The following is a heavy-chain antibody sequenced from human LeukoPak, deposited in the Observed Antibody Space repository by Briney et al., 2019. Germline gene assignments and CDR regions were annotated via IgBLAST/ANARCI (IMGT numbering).Heavy chain of an antibody. CDR2: ISYDGSNK. V-gene: IGHV3-30-3*01. D-gene: IGHD6-6*01. CDR1: GFTFSSHS. CDR3: ARSSSSVRFDP. J-gene: IGHJ5*02. Sequence: GGSLRLSCVASGFTFSSHSMSWVRQAPGKGLEWVAVISYDGSNKYYADSVKGRFTISRDNSKNTLYLQMNSLRAEDTAVYYCARSSSSVRFDPWGQGTLVTVSS.